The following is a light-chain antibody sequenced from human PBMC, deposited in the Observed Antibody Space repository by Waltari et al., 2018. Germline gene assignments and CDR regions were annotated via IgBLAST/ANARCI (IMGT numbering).Light chain of an antibody. CDR2: RST. Sequence: QSALTHPPSVSWPPRQRVTISCPVISSNIGAHYDVPWYQQLPGTAPNLLICRSTNRASGVHDRFSGAKYVTSAALAITGLQADDEAEYDCQSYDSGLSAYVFGTENKVTVL. CDR1: SSNIGAHYD. CDR3: QSYDSGLSAYV. J-gene: IGLJ1*01. V-gene: IGLV1-40*01.